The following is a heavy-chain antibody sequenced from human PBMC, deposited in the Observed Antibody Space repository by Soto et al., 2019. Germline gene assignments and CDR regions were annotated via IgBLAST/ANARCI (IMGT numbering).Heavy chain of an antibody. V-gene: IGHV4-39*01. CDR3: ARHGAGAKGAANWFDP. D-gene: IGHD1-26*01. CDR1: GGSISSSSYY. Sequence: QLQLQESGPGLVKPSETLSLTCTVSGGSISSSSYYWGWIRQPPGKGLEWIGSIYYSGSTYYNPSLKSRVTISVDTSKNQFSLKLSSVPAADTAVYYCARHGAGAKGAANWFDPWGQGTLVTVSS. J-gene: IGHJ5*02. CDR2: IYYSGST.